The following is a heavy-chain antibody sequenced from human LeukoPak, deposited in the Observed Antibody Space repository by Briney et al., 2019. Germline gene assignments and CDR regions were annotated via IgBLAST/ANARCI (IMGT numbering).Heavy chain of an antibody. Sequence: SETLSLTCAVYGGXFSGYYCSWIRQPPGKGLEWSGEINHSGSTNYNPSLKSRVTISVDTSKNQFSLKLSSVTAADTAVYYCARGRGVAAAGRLDYWGQGTLVTVSS. D-gene: IGHD6-13*01. CDR2: INHSGST. CDR1: GGXFSGYY. V-gene: IGHV4-34*01. CDR3: ARGRGVAAAGRLDY. J-gene: IGHJ4*02.